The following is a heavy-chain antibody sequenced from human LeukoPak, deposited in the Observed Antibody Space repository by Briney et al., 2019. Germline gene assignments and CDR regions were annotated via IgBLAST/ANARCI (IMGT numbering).Heavy chain of an antibody. CDR1: GYTFTSYD. Sequence: GASVKVSCKASGYTFTSYDINWVRQATGQGLEWMGWMNPNSGNTGYAQKFQGRVTITRNTSISTAYMELSSLRSEDTAVYYCARGIWFGEPDAFDIWGQGTMVTVSS. J-gene: IGHJ3*02. CDR2: MNPNSGNT. CDR3: ARGIWFGEPDAFDI. V-gene: IGHV1-8*03. D-gene: IGHD3-10*01.